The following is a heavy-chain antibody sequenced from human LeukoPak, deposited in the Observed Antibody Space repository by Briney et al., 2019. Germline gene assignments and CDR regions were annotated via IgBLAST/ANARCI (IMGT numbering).Heavy chain of an antibody. CDR2: IYYSGST. V-gene: IGHV4-39*02. D-gene: IGHD2-15*01. CDR1: GGSISSSSYY. CDR3: ARECEDIVVVVGNWFDP. J-gene: IGHJ5*02. Sequence: SETLSLTCTVSGGSISSSSYYWGWIRQPPGKGLVWIGSIYYSGSTYYNPSLKSRVTISVDTSKNQFSLKLSSVTAADTAVYYCARECEDIVVVVGNWFDPWGQGTLVTVSS.